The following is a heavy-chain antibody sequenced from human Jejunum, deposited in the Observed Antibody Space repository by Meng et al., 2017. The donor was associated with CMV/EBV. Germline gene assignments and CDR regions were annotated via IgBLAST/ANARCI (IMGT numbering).Heavy chain of an antibody. Sequence: QVQLVGSGGGGVQPGGSLRLTCAASGFTFSDYGIHWVRQAPGKGLEWVAFVPHDGTSKYYADSVKGRFTISRDNSENTLYLQMSSLRAEDTAVYYCVKDVAYWGQGTLVTVSS. D-gene: IGHD2-21*01. V-gene: IGHV3-30*02. J-gene: IGHJ4*02. CDR2: VPHDGTSK. CDR3: VKDVAY. CDR1: GFTFSDYG.